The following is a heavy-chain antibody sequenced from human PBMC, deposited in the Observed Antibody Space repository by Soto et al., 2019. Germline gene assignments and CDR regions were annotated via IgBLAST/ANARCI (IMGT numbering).Heavy chain of an antibody. J-gene: IGHJ4*02. Sequence: GASVKVSCKASGYTFTSYAMHWVRQAPGQRLEWMGWINAGNGNTKYSQKFQGRVTITRDTSASTAYMELSSLRSEDTAVYYCARRPHRAVAGPAFDYWGQGTLVTVSS. D-gene: IGHD6-19*01. CDR2: INAGNGNT. CDR1: GYTFTSYA. V-gene: IGHV1-3*01. CDR3: ARRPHRAVAGPAFDY.